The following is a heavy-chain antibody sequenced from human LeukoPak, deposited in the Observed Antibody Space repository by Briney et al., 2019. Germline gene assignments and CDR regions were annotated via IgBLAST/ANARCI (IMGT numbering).Heavy chain of an antibody. CDR2: IYTSGSP. CDR3: ERLTSSWYQDWYFDL. Sequence: SETLSLTCTVSGGSISSYYWSWIRQPAGKGLEWIGRIYTSGSPNYNPSLKSRVTMSVDTSKNQFSLKLSSVTAADTAVYYCERLTSSWYQDWYFDLWGRGNLVTVSS. D-gene: IGHD6-13*01. J-gene: IGHJ2*01. V-gene: IGHV4-4*07. CDR1: GGSISSYY.